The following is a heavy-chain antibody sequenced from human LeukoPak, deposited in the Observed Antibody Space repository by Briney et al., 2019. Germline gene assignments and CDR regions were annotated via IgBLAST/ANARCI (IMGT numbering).Heavy chain of an antibody. J-gene: IGHJ6*03. V-gene: IGHV4-59*01. CDR2: IYYSGST. D-gene: IGHD2-2*01. Sequence: PSETLSLTCTVPGGSISSYYWSWIRQPPGKGLEWIGYIYYSGSTNYNHSLKSRVTISVDTSKNQFSLKLSSVTAADTAVYYCARVPCSSTSCYPYYYYMDVWGKGTTVTVSS. CDR3: ARVPCSSTSCYPYYYYMDV. CDR1: GGSISSYY.